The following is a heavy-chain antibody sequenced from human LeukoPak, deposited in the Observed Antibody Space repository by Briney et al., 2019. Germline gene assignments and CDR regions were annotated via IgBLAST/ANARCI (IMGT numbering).Heavy chain of an antibody. Sequence: SETLSLTCAVYGGSFSGYYWSWIRQPPGKGLEWIGEINHSGSTNYNPSLKSRVTISVDTSKNQFSLKLSSVTAADTAVYYCARGVIVPAAHFDYWGQGTLVTVSS. V-gene: IGHV4-34*01. CDR1: GGSFSGYY. J-gene: IGHJ4*02. CDR3: ARGVIVPAAHFDY. D-gene: IGHD2-2*01. CDR2: INHSGST.